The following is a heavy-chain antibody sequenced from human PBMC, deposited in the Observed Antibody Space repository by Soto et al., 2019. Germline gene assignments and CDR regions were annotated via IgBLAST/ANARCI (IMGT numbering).Heavy chain of an antibody. CDR1: GYTFTSYG. CDR2: INAGNGDT. V-gene: IGHV1-3*01. J-gene: IGHJ6*02. D-gene: IGHD3-22*01. Sequence: ASVKVSCKASGYTFTSYGISWVRQAPGQRLEWMGWINAGNGDTKYSQKFQGRVTITRDTSASTAYMELSSLRSEDTAVYYCERDPDYYDSSGPPSGGMDVWGQGTTVTVSS. CDR3: ERDPDYYDSSGPPSGGMDV.